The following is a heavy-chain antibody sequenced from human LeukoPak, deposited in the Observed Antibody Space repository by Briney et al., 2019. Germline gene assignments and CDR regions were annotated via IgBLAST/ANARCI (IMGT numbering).Heavy chain of an antibody. CDR1: GFTFSSYG. Sequence: GESLRLSCAASGFTFSSYGMHWVRQALGKGLEWVAVIWYDGSNKYYADSVKGRFTISRDNSKNTLYLQMNSLRAEDTAVYYCARDFYDSSGYYPYYFDYWGQGTLVTVSS. D-gene: IGHD3-22*01. J-gene: IGHJ4*02. V-gene: IGHV3-33*01. CDR3: ARDFYDSSGYYPYYFDY. CDR2: IWYDGSNK.